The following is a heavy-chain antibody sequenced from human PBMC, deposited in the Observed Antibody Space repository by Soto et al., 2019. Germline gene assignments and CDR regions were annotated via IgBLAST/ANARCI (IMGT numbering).Heavy chain of an antibody. J-gene: IGHJ6*03. D-gene: IGHD3-3*01. CDR1: GFTFSSYW. CDR2: IKQDGSEK. V-gene: IGHV3-7*01. CDR3: ARDVWDSTYYDFWSTKKKNYYYYYMDV. Sequence: GGSLRLSCAASGFTFSSYWMIWVRQAPGKGLEWVANIKQDGSEKYYVDSVKGRFTISRDNAKNSLYLQMNSLRAEDTAVYYCARDVWDSTYYDFWSTKKKNYYYYYMDVWGKGTTVTVSS.